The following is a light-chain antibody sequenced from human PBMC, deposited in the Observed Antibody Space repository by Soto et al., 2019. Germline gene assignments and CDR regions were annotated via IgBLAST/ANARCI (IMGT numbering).Light chain of an antibody. CDR1: NIASKN. CDR3: QVWDSSTAA. V-gene: IGLV3-9*01. Sequence: SYELTQPLSVSVALGQTARITCGGNNIASKNVHWYQQKPGQAPVLVIYRDNNRPSGIPERFSGSNSGNTATLTISRAQAGDEADYYCQVWDSSTAAFGGGTKLTVL. J-gene: IGLJ3*02. CDR2: RDN.